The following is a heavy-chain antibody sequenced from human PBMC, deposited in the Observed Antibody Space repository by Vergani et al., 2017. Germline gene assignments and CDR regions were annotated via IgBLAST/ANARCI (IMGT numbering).Heavy chain of an antibody. CDR2: INHSGST. CDR3: ARGWGVVRGVKAEIDY. V-gene: IGHV4-34*01. CDR1: GGSFSGYY. J-gene: IGHJ4*02. Sequence: QVQLQQWGAGLLKPSETLSLTCAVYGGSFSGYYWSWIRQPPGKGLEWIGEINHSGSTNYNPSLKSRVTISVGTSKKQFSLKLSSVTAADTAVYYCARGWGVVRGVKAEIDYWGQGTLVTVSS. D-gene: IGHD3-10*01.